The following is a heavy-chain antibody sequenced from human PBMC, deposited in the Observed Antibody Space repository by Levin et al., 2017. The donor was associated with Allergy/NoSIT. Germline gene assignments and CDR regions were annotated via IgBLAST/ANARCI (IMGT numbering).Heavy chain of an antibody. CDR1: GYTFTGYY. V-gene: IGHV1-2*06. J-gene: IGHJ6*02. Sequence: GESLKISCKASGYTFTGYYMHWVRHAPGQGLEWMGRINPNSGGTNYAQKFQGRVTMTRDTSISTAYMELSRLRSDDTAVYYWAGGELRPDYYYYGMDVWGQGTKVTVSS. D-gene: IGHD1-7*01. CDR3: AGGELRPDYYYYGMDV. CDR2: INPNSGGT.